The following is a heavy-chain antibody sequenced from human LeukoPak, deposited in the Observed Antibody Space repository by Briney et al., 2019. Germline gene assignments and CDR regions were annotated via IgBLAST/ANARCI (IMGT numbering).Heavy chain of an antibody. Sequence: PGGSLRLSCAASGVTFSNFCMHSVRQPPGKGLVWVSRIDTDGRTTTYADSVKGRFTISRDNARNTVYLQINSLRAEDTAVYYCETLNSFGHDYWGQGILVTVSS. CDR1: GVTFSNFC. CDR3: ETLNSFGHDY. CDR2: IDTDGRTT. V-gene: IGHV3-74*01. D-gene: IGHD5-18*01. J-gene: IGHJ4*02.